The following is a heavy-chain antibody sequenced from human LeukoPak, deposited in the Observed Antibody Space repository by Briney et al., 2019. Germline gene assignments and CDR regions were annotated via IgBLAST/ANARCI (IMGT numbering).Heavy chain of an antibody. CDR3: ARRRDLYSGSYYPFDY. V-gene: IGHV5-51*01. J-gene: IGHJ4*02. Sequence: GESLKISCKGSGYSFTSYWIGWVRQMPGKGLEWLGIVYPGDSDTRYSPSFQGQVTISADKSISTAYLQWSSLKASDTAMYYCARRRDLYSGSYYPFDYWGQGTLVTVSS. D-gene: IGHD1-26*01. CDR1: GYSFTSYW. CDR2: VYPGDSDT.